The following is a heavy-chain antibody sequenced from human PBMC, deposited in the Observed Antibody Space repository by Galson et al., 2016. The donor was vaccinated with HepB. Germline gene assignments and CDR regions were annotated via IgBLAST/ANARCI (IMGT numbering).Heavy chain of an antibody. J-gene: IGHJ5*02. Sequence: SLRLSCAASGFVFSNYGMHWVRQAPGKGLEWVAGLSYNGLNQHYPDSLMGRFTVSRDNSKSIMYLQMDSLRPDDTAVYYCTKQVAEGGLGVTWGQGTVVTVSS. D-gene: IGHD2-15*01. CDR1: GFVFSNYG. V-gene: IGHV3-30*18. CDR2: LSYNGLNQ. CDR3: TKQVAEGGLGVT.